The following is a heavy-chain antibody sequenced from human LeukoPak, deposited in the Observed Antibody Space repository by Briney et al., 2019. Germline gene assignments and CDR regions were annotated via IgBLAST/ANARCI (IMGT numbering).Heavy chain of an antibody. CDR3: ARDNFDLLTGYLARLDP. V-gene: IGHV3-48*03. D-gene: IGHD3-9*01. J-gene: IGHJ5*02. Sequence: GGSLRLSCAASGFIFSDYEMNWVRQAPGKGLEWVSYISTGGTTIYYADSVKGRFTISRDNAKNSLYLQMNNLRVEDTAVYYCARDNFDLLTGYLARLDPWGQGTLVTVSS. CDR1: GFIFSDYE. CDR2: ISTGGTTI.